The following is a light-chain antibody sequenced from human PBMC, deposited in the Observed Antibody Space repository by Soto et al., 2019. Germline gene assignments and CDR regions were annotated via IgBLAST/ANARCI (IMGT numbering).Light chain of an antibody. Sequence: DIVLTQSPGTLSLSPGERATLSCRASQSVSSNLAWYQQKPGQAPRLLIYGASNRATGIPDRFSGIGSGTDFTLTISRMEPEDFAVYYCQQYGSSGTFGQGTKVDIK. CDR2: GAS. V-gene: IGKV3-20*01. CDR1: QSVSSN. CDR3: QQYGSSGT. J-gene: IGKJ1*01.